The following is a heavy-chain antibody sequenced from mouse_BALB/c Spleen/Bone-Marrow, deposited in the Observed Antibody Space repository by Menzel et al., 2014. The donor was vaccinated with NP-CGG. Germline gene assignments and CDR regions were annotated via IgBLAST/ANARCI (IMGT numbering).Heavy chain of an antibody. CDR3: DRVEPGYFYV. J-gene: IGHJ1*01. V-gene: IGHV14-3*02. CDR2: IAPASGDN. D-gene: IGHD3-1*01. Sequence: EVQLQQSGAELVKPGASVKLSCTASGFNIKDTYIHWVMQRPEQGLAWIGRIAPASGDNKFDPKFQGKATVTADTSYSTADLLVTSRTSEDTAVYYCDRVEPGYFYVLGAGATVSGAS. CDR1: GFNIKDTY.